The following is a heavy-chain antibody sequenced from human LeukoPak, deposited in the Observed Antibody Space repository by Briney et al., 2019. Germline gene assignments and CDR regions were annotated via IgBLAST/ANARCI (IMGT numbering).Heavy chain of an antibody. V-gene: IGHV3-7*01. Sequence: GGSLRLSCAASGFTFSSYWMSWVRQAPGKGLEWVANIKQDGSEKYYVDSVKGRFTISRDNAKNTLNLQMNSLRAEDTAVYYCARDGGPGMVRGVIRVYYYYYMDVWGKGTTVTVSS. CDR1: GFTFSSYW. CDR3: ARDGGPGMVRGVIRVYYYYYMDV. CDR2: IKQDGSEK. J-gene: IGHJ6*03. D-gene: IGHD3-10*01.